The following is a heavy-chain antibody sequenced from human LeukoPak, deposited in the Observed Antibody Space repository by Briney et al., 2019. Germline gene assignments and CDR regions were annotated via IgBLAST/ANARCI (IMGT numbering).Heavy chain of an antibody. V-gene: IGHV4-59*01. CDR3: ARVPEAVAETYYFDY. CDR2: IYYIGST. Sequence: SETLSLTCTVSGGSISGYYWSWIRQPPGKGLEWIGYIYYIGSTYHNPSLKSRVTISVDTSKNQFSLRLSSVTAADTAVYYCARVPEAVAETYYFDYWGQGTLVTVSS. CDR1: GGSISGYY. D-gene: IGHD6-19*01. J-gene: IGHJ4*02.